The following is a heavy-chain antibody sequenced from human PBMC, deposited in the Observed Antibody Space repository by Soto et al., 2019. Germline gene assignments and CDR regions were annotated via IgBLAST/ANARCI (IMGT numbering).Heavy chain of an antibody. V-gene: IGHV1-3*01. J-gene: IGHJ4*02. CDR1: GYTFTSYA. Sequence: ASVKVSCKASGYTFTSYAMHWVRQAPGQRLEWMGWINAGNGNTKYSQKFQGRVTITRDTSASTAYMELSSLRSEDTAVYYCARDGYGDYKMIRSTNFDYWGQGTLVTVSS. CDR3: ARDGYGDYKMIRSTNFDY. D-gene: IGHD4-17*01. CDR2: INAGNGNT.